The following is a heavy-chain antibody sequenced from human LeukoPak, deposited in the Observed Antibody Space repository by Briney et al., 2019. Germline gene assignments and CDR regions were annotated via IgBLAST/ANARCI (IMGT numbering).Heavy chain of an antibody. CDR3: AARGTYYYDSSGSNDY. CDR2: ITTSSSYM. D-gene: IGHD3-22*01. J-gene: IGHJ4*02. CDR1: GFTFSAYN. V-gene: IGHV3-21*04. Sequence: PGGSLRLSCAASGFTFSAYNMNWVRRTPGKGLEWVSSITTSSSYMFYADSVKGRFTISRDNSKNTLYLQMNSLRAEDTAVYYCAARGTYYYDSSGSNDYWGQGTLVTVSS.